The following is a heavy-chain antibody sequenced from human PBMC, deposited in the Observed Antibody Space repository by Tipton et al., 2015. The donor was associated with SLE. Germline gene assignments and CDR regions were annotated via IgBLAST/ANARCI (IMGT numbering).Heavy chain of an antibody. V-gene: IGHV4-61*08. J-gene: IGHJ4*02. CDR1: GASVSSSVYS. Sequence: PSLTCTVSGASVSSSVYSWGWIRQPPGKGLEWITYIHYTRGINYNPSLKSRVTISMDTSRNQFSLTLSSVTAADTAVYFCARTLDGRRLFDSWGQGTRVTVSA. D-gene: IGHD3-16*01. CDR2: IHYTRGI. CDR3: ARTLDGRRLFDS.